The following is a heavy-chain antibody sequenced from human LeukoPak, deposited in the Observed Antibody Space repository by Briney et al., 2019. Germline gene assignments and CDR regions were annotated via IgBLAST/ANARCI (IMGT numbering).Heavy chain of an antibody. Sequence: SETLSLTCTVSGGSISGSSYYWGWIRQPPGKGLEWIGSIYYSGSTYYNPSLKSRVTISVDTSKNQFSLKLSSVTAADTAVYYCARDPMIGSGYHFDYWGQGTLVTVSS. CDR3: ARDPMIGSGYHFDY. V-gene: IGHV4-39*07. J-gene: IGHJ4*02. CDR2: IYYSGST. D-gene: IGHD3-3*01. CDR1: GGSISGSSYY.